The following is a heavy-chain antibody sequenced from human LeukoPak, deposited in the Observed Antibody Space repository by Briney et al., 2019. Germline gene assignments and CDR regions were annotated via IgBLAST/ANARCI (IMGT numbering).Heavy chain of an antibody. J-gene: IGHJ6*02. CDR2: ISYDGSNK. V-gene: IGHV3-30*04. CDR3: ARDRNDYGDYYYYGMDV. CDR1: GFTFSSYA. D-gene: IGHD4-17*01. Sequence: GGSLRLSCAASGFTFSSYALYWVRQAPGKGLEWVAVISYDGSNKYYADSVKGRFTISRDNSKNTLYLQMNSLRAEDTAVYYCARDRNDYGDYYYYGMDVWGRGTTVTVSS.